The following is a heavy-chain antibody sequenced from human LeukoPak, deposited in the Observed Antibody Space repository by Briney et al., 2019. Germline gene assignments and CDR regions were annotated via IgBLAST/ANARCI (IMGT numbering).Heavy chain of an antibody. D-gene: IGHD3-10*01. J-gene: IGHJ3*02. CDR2: INPNSGGT. V-gene: IGHV1-2*02. CDR3: ARAHYYGSGSYYNPDAFDI. Sequence: GASVKVSCKASGYTFTSYGISWVRQAPGQGLEWMGWINPNSGGTNYAQKFQGRVTMTRDTSISTAYMELSRLRSDDTAVYYCARAHYYGSGSYYNPDAFDIWGQGTMVTVSS. CDR1: GYTFTSYG.